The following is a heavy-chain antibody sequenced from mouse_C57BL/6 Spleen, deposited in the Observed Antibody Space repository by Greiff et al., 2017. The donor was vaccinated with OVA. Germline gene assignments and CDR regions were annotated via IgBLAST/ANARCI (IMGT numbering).Heavy chain of an antibody. CDR1: GYSITSGYY. J-gene: IGHJ2*01. V-gene: IGHV3-6*01. CDR2: ISYDGSN. CDR3: ARDHDGYSYFDY. Sequence: DVQLQESGPGLVKPSQSLSLTCSVTGYSITSGYYWNWIRQFPGNKLEWMGYISYDGSNNYNPSLKNRISITRDTSKNQFFLKLNSVTTEDTATDDCARDHDGYSYFDYWGQGTTLTVSS. D-gene: IGHD2-3*01.